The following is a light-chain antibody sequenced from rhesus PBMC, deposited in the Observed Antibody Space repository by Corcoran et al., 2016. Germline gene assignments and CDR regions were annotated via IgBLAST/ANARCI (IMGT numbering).Light chain of an antibody. J-gene: IGKJ4*01. CDR2: DFS. CDR3: MQSLEFPLT. CDR1: QSLLDSDDGYTL. V-gene: IGKV2-104*02. Sequence: DIVMTQTPLSLPVTPGEPASISCRSSQSLLDSDDGYTLLDWYLQKPGPSPQLLIYDFSRRASGVPDRFRGSGSETDVTLKISRVEAEDVGVYYCMQSLEFPLTFGGGTKVEI.